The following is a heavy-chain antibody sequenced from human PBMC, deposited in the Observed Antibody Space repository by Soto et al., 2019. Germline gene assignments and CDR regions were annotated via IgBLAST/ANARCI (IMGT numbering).Heavy chain of an antibody. J-gene: IGHJ5*02. Sequence: PGGSLRLSCAASGFTLNSFFMHWVRQVPGKGLMWVSRISNDGSSTSYADSVKGRFTISRDNAKNTLYLQMSSLRAEDTAVYFCVRDQDSRGYSVFNLWGQGAQVTSPQ. V-gene: IGHV3-74*01. CDR2: ISNDGSST. CDR3: VRDQDSRGYSVFNL. CDR1: GFTLNSFF. D-gene: IGHD3-22*01.